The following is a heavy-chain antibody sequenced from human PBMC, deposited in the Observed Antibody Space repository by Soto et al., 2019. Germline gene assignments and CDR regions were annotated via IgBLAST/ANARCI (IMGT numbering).Heavy chain of an antibody. CDR3: ASSRVDYYGSGGYYYGMDV. D-gene: IGHD3-10*01. Sequence: GGSLRLSCAASGFTFSSYGMHWVRQAPGKGLEWVAVIWYDGSNKYYADYVKGRFTISRDNSKNTLYLQMNSLRAEDTAVYFCASSRVDYYGSGGYYYGMDVWGQGTTVTVSS. CDR1: GFTFSSYG. J-gene: IGHJ6*02. CDR2: IWYDGSNK. V-gene: IGHV3-33*01.